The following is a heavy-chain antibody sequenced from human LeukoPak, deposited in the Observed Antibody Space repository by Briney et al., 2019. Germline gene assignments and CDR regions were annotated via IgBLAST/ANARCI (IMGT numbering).Heavy chain of an antibody. V-gene: IGHV4-39*07. CDR1: GGSISSSSYY. CDR3: ARIPATFYYHMDV. CDR2: IYYSGST. Sequence: SETLSLTCTVSGGSISSSSYYWGWIRQPPGKGLEWIGSIYYSGSTYYNPSLKSRVTISVDTSKNQFSLKLSSVTAADTAVYYCARIPATFYYHMDVWGKGTTVTVSS. J-gene: IGHJ6*03. D-gene: IGHD1-14*01.